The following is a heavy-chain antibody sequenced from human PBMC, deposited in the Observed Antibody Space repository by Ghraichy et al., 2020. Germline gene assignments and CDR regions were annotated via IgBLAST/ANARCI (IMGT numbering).Heavy chain of an antibody. CDR2: ISYDGSNK. V-gene: IGHV3-30*18. D-gene: IGHD1/OR15-1a*01. Sequence: GGSLRLSCAASGFTFSSYGMHWVRQAPGKGLEWVAVISYDGSNKYYADSVKGRFTISRDNSKNTLYLQMNSLRAEDTAVYYCAKGFDLYNWNIDGVGYWGQGTLVTVSS. CDR3: AKGFDLYNWNIDGVGY. J-gene: IGHJ4*02. CDR1: GFTFSSYG.